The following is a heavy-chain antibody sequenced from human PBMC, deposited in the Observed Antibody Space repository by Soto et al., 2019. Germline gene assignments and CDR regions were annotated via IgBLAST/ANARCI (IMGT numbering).Heavy chain of an antibody. CDR2: IYYSGST. D-gene: IGHD4-17*01. V-gene: IGHV4-31*02. CDR3: ARGISYGDYFDY. J-gene: IGHJ4*02. Sequence: LSLTCAVAGGSSSSGGYYWSWIRQHPGKGLEWIGYIYYSGSTYYNPSLKSRVTISVDTSKNQFSLKLSSVTAADTAVYYCARGISYGDYFDYWGQGTLVTVSS. CDR1: GGSSSSGGYY.